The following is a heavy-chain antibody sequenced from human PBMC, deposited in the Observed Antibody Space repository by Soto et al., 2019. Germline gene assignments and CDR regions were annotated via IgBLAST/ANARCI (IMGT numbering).Heavy chain of an antibody. CDR3: TTAGYSSGWYYYYYMDV. Sequence: PGGSLRLSCAASGFTFSNAWMSWVRQAPGKGLEWVGRIKSKTDGGTTDYAAPVKGRFTISRDDSKNTLYLQMNSLKTEDTAVYYCTTAGYSSGWYYYYYMDVWGKGTTVTVS. D-gene: IGHD6-19*01. CDR2: IKSKTDGGTT. V-gene: IGHV3-15*01. J-gene: IGHJ6*03. CDR1: GFTFSNAW.